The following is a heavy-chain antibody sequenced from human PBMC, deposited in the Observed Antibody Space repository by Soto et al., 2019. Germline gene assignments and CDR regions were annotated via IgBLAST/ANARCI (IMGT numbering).Heavy chain of an antibody. D-gene: IGHD2-2*01. V-gene: IGHV1-2*04. Sequence: ASVKVSCKASGYTFTGYYMHWVRQAPGQGLEWMGWINPSSGGTNYAQKFQGWVTMTRDTSISTAYMELSRLRSDDTAVYYCAGPRVYCSSTSCSSLGAFDIWGQGTMVTVSS. CDR3: AGPRVYCSSTSCSSLGAFDI. J-gene: IGHJ3*02. CDR2: INPSSGGT. CDR1: GYTFTGYY.